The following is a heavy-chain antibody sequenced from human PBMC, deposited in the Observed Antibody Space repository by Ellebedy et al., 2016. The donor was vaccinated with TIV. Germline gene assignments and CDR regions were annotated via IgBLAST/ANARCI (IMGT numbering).Heavy chain of an antibody. V-gene: IGHV1-18*01. Sequence: ASVKVSXKGSGYSFSSYTIGWVRQAPGQGLEWMGWISGSNGNTKCAQKFQGRVTMTTDTSTNTAYMELRSLRSDDTAVYYCAREGAYDSGGYYELFDYWGQGTLVTVSS. D-gene: IGHD3-22*01. CDR2: ISGSNGNT. J-gene: IGHJ4*02. CDR1: GYSFSSYT. CDR3: AREGAYDSGGYYELFDY.